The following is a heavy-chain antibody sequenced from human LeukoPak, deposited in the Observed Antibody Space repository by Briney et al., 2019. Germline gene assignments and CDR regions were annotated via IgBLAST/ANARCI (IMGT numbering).Heavy chain of an antibody. D-gene: IGHD7-27*01. V-gene: IGHV4-59*01. CDR2: IYYSGST. CDR1: GGAISSYY. Sequence: PSETLSLTCTVSGGAISSYYWSWIRQPPGKGLEWIGYIYYSGSTNYNPSLKSRVTISVDTSKNQFSLKLSYVTAADTAVYFCARESSWGNFDYWGQGTLVTVSS. J-gene: IGHJ4*02. CDR3: ARESSWGNFDY.